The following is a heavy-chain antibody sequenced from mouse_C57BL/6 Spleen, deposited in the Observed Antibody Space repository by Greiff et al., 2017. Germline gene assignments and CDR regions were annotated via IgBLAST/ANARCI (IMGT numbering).Heavy chain of an antibody. Sequence: EVKLVESGGGLVKPGGSLKLSCAASGFTFSDYGMHWVRQAPEKGLEWVAYISSGSSTNYYADTVKGRFTISRDNAKNTLFLQMTSLRSEDTAMYYCASPYPGYYAMDYWGQGTSVTVSS. V-gene: IGHV5-17*01. D-gene: IGHD5-1*01. CDR3: ASPYPGYYAMDY. CDR1: GFTFSDYG. CDR2: ISSGSSTN. J-gene: IGHJ4*01.